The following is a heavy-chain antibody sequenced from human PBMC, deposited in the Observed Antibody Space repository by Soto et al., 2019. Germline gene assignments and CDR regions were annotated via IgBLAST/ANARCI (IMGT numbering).Heavy chain of an antibody. V-gene: IGHV3-30*18. CDR1: GLTFSSYG. J-gene: IGHJ4*02. CDR2: ISYDGSNK. Sequence: QVQLVESGGGVVQPGRSLRLSCAASGLTFSSYGMHWVRQAPGKGLEWVAVISYDGSNKYYADSVKGRFTISRDNSKNTLYLQMNSLRAEDTAVYYCAKDLSYSSSWYYFDYWGQGTLVTVSS. CDR3: AKDLSYSSSWYYFDY. D-gene: IGHD6-13*01.